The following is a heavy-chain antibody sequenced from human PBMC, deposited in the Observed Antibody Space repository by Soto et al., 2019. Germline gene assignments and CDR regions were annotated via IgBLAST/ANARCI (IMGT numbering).Heavy chain of an antibody. D-gene: IGHD4-17*01. V-gene: IGHV3-23*01. Sequence: PGGSLRLSCAASGFTFSGYAMTWVRQAPGKGLEWVSALTPGGETTYYIDSVKGRFTISRDNAKNTLFLQMNSLTAADTAVYYCARGAYGDYRAFYYYG. CDR1: GFTFSGYA. CDR2: LTPGGETT. J-gene: IGHJ6*01. CDR3: ARGAYGDYRAFYYYG.